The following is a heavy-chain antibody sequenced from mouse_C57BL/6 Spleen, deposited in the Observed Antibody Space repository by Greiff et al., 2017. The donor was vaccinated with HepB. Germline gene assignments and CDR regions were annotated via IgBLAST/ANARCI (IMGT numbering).Heavy chain of an antibody. CDR3: AKSDLGCSNYAFAY. V-gene: IGHV2-3*01. D-gene: IGHD2-5*01. J-gene: IGHJ3*01. CDR2: IWGDGST. Sequence: VKLVESGPGLVAPSQSLSITCTVSGFSLTSYGVSWVRQPPGKGLEWLGVIWGDGSTNYHSALISILSISTDNSKNPVLLKLNSLQTDDTATYYCAKSDLGCSNYAFAYWGQGTLVTVSA. CDR1: GFSLTSYG.